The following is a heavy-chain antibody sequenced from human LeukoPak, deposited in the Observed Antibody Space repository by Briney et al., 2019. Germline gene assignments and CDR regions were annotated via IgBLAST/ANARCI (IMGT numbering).Heavy chain of an antibody. CDR1: GFTFSSYS. V-gene: IGHV3-21*04. J-gene: IGHJ4*02. CDR3: AKASNPYYDFWSGNYYFDY. Sequence: GGSLRLSCAASGFTFSSYSMNWVRQAPGKGLEWVSSISSSSSYIYYADSVKGRFTISRDNAKNSLYLQMNSLRAEDTAVYYCAKASNPYYDFWSGNYYFDYWGQGTLVTVSS. CDR2: ISSSSSYI. D-gene: IGHD3-3*01.